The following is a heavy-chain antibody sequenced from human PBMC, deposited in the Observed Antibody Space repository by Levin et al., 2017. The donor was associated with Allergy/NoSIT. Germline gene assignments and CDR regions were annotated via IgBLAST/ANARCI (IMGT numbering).Heavy chain of an antibody. CDR3: AKDVGGSRGGMDV. Sequence: GGSLRLSCAASGFTFDDYAMHWVRQAPGKGLEWVSGISWNSGSIGYADSVKGRFTISRDNAKNSLYLQMNSLRAEDTALYYCAKDVGGSRGGMDVWGQGTTVTVSS. J-gene: IGHJ6*02. V-gene: IGHV3-9*01. CDR2: ISWNSGSI. D-gene: IGHD2-15*01. CDR1: GFTFDDYA.